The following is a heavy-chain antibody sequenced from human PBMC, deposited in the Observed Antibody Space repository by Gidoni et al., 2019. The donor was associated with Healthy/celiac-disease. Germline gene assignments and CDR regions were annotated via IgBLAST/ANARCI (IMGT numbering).Heavy chain of an antibody. CDR1: GGTFSSYT. CDR3: ARDSDSSGGTGDY. Sequence: QVQLVQSGAEVKKPGSSVKVSCKASGGTFSSYTISWVRQAPGQGLEWMGRIIPILGIANYAQKFQGRVTITADKSTSTAYMELSSLRSEDTAVYYCARDSDSSGGTGDYWGQGTLVTVSS. V-gene: IGHV1-69*08. CDR2: IIPILGIA. D-gene: IGHD3-22*01. J-gene: IGHJ4*02.